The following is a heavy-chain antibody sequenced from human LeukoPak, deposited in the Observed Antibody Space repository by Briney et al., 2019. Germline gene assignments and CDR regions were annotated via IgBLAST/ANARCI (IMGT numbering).Heavy chain of an antibody. Sequence: SETLSLTCTVSGGSISSSSYYWGWIRQPPGKGLEWIGSSYYSGSTYYNPSLKSRVTISVDTSKNQFSLKLSSVTAADTAVYYCARSEYSYGADAFDIWGQGTMVTVSS. J-gene: IGHJ3*02. CDR2: SYYSGST. D-gene: IGHD5-18*01. V-gene: IGHV4-39*07. CDR1: GGSISSSSYY. CDR3: ARSEYSYGADAFDI.